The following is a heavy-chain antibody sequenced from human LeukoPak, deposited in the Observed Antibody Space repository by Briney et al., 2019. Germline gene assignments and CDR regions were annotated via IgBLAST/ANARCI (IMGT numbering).Heavy chain of an antibody. Sequence: PSETLSLTCTVSGGSIIGYYWNWIRQPPGKGLDWIGYIYHSGGTNYNPSLKSRVTISVDTSKTQISLKLRAVTAADTAVYYCARSRVWSDYWGYFDYWGQGTLVTVSS. D-gene: IGHD3-3*01. V-gene: IGHV4-59*01. CDR2: IYHSGGT. CDR3: ARSRVWSDYWGYFDY. CDR1: GGSIIGYY. J-gene: IGHJ4*02.